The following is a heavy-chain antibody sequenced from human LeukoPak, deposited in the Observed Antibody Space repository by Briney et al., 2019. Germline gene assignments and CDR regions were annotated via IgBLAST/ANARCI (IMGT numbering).Heavy chain of an antibody. CDR2: IYHGGST. CDR1: GYSISSGYY. J-gene: IGHJ4*02. CDR3: ARVTSSSWFEGYFDY. Sequence: PETLSLTCTVSGYSISSGYYWGWIRRPPGKGLEWIGNIYHGGSTYYNPSLKSRVTMSGDTSKNQFSLNLSSVTAADTAVYYCARVTSSSWFEGYFDYWGQGTLVTVSS. V-gene: IGHV4-38-2*02. D-gene: IGHD6-13*01.